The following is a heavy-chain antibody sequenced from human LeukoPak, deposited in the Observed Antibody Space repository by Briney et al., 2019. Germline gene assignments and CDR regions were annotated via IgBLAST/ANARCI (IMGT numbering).Heavy chain of an antibody. CDR3: ARLLWEYYYDSSGYNWFDP. Sequence: GGSLRLSCAASGFTVSSNYMSWVRQAPGKGLEWVSVIYSGGSTYYADSVKGRFTISRDNSKNTLYLQMNSLRAEDTAVYYCARLLWEYYYDSSGYNWFDPWGQGTLDTVSS. CDR2: IYSGGST. D-gene: IGHD3-22*01. J-gene: IGHJ5*02. V-gene: IGHV3-66*01. CDR1: GFTVSSNY.